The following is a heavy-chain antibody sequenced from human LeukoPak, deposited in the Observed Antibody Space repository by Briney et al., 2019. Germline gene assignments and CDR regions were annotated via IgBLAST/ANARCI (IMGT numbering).Heavy chain of an antibody. J-gene: IGHJ3*02. CDR3: ARRTLNSHFTYDAFDI. Sequence: SETLSLTCAVYGGSFSGYYWSWIRQPPGKGLEWIGGINHSGSTNYNPSLKSRVTISVDTSKNQFSLKLSSVTAADTAVYYCARRTLNSHFTYDAFDIWGQGTMVTVSS. CDR2: INHSGST. D-gene: IGHD3-3*02. CDR1: GGSFSGYY. V-gene: IGHV4-34*01.